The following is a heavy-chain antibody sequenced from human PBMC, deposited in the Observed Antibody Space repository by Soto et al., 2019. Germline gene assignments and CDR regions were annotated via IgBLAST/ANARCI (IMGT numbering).Heavy chain of an antibody. J-gene: IGHJ6*03. D-gene: IGHD2-21*01. CDR1: GFTFSSYG. Sequence: GGSLRLSCAASGFTFSSYGMHWVRQAPGKGLEWVAVIWYDGSNKYYADSVKGRFTISRDNSKNTLYLQMNSLRAEDTAVYYCARDFVLGWDMALYYYYYYMDVWGKGTTVTVSS. CDR2: IWYDGSNK. V-gene: IGHV3-33*01. CDR3: ARDFVLGWDMALYYYYYYMDV.